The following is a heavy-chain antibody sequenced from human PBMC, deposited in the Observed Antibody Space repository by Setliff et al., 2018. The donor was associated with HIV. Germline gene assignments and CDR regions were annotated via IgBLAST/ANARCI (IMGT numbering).Heavy chain of an antibody. J-gene: IGHJ6*03. CDR1: GYTFINYG. V-gene: IGHV1-18*01. CDR3: ARNPQPTGTPDYYYYYYMDA. CDR2: ISAYNGNT. Sequence: ASVKVSCKASGYTFINYGISWVRQAPGQGLEWMGWISAYNGNTNYAQQLQGRVTMTTDTSTSTAYMERRSLRSDDTAVYYCARNPQPTGTPDYYYYYYMDAWGKGTTVTVSS. D-gene: IGHD1-1*01.